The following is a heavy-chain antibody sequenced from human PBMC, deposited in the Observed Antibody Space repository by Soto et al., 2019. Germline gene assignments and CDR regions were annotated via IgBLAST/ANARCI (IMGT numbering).Heavy chain of an antibody. Sequence: VQLVQSGGEVKKPGASVKVSCKTSNYNFDSDGITWVRQAPGQGLEWMGWIYVSNGYTNYAQKLEDRVTLTTEISTRTVYMELRSLRSDDTAVYYCANRGNPLMDVWGQGTTVAVSS. CDR2: IYVSNGYT. CDR3: ANRGNPLMDV. CDR1: NYNFDSDG. V-gene: IGHV1-18*01. J-gene: IGHJ6*02.